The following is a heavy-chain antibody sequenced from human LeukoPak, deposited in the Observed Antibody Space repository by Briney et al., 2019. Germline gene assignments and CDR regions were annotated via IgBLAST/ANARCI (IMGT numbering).Heavy chain of an antibody. J-gene: IGHJ6*03. CDR1: GGTFSSYA. CDR3: ARTAVVTAIGYYYYMDV. CDR2: IIPIFGTA. Sequence: ASVKVSCKASGGTFSSYAISWVRQAPGQGLEWMGGIIPIFGTANYAQKFQGKVTITTDESTSTAYMELSSLRSEDTAVYYCARTAVVTAIGYYYYMDVWGKGTTVTVSS. D-gene: IGHD2-21*02. V-gene: IGHV1-69*05.